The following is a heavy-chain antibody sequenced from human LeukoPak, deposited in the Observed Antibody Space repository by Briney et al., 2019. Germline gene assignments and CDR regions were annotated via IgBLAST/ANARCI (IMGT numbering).Heavy chain of an antibody. CDR1: AFSLNAYN. CDR2: ISYTGTYI. D-gene: IGHD1-1*01. V-gene: IGHV3-21*01. CDR3: ARDYKGLSEY. Sequence: GGSLRLSCAASAFSLNAYNMNWVRQAPGKGLEWVSSISYTGTYIYYADSVKGRFTISRDNAKDSLYLHMNTLRAEDTAVYYCARDYKGLSEYWGQGTLVTVSS. J-gene: IGHJ4*02.